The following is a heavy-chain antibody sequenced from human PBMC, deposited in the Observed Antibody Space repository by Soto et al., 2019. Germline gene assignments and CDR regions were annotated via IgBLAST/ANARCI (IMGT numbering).Heavy chain of an antibody. CDR1: GGTFSSYT. CDR3: AGGSDTAMDADADY. D-gene: IGHD5-18*01. V-gene: IGHV1-69*02. Sequence: QVQLVQSGAEVKKPGSSVKVSCKASGGTFSSYTISWVRQAPGQGLEWMGRIIPILGIANYAQKFQGRVTITAEKSTSTAYMELSSLRSEDTAVYYCAGGSDTAMDADADYWGQGTLVTVSS. CDR2: IIPILGIA. J-gene: IGHJ4*02.